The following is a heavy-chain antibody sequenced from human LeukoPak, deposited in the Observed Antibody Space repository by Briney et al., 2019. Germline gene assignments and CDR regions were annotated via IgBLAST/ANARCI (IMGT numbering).Heavy chain of an antibody. D-gene: IGHD2-2*01. CDR1: GGSISSYY. CDR2: IYYSGST. J-gene: IGHJ6*03. CDR3: ARDLHGEYQLPPYYYYMDV. V-gene: IGHV4-59*01. Sequence: SETLSLTCTVSGGSISSYYWSWIRQPPGKGLEWIGYIYYSGSTNYNPSLKSRVTISVDTSKNQFSLKLSSVTAADTAVYYCARDLHGEYQLPPYYYYMDVWGKGTTVTVSS.